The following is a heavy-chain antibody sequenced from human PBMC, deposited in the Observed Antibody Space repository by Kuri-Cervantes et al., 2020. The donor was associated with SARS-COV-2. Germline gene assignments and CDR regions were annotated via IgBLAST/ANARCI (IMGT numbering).Heavy chain of an antibody. D-gene: IGHD1-7*01. CDR3: ARGLTGTTSDAFDI. CDR1: GFTFSSYS. Sequence: GESLKISCAASGFTFSSYSMNWVRRAPGKGLEWVSSISSSSSYIYYADSVKGRLTISRDNAKNSLYLQMNSLRAEDTAVYYCARGLTGTTSDAFDIWGQGTMVTVSS. V-gene: IGHV3-21*01. J-gene: IGHJ3*02. CDR2: ISSSSSYI.